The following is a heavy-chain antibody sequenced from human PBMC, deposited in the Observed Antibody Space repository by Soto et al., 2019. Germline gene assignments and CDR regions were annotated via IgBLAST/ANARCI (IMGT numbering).Heavy chain of an antibody. CDR2: MNPYSGNT. D-gene: IGHD2-21*02. V-gene: IGHV1-8*01. CDR1: GYTFTTYD. CDR3: AKDQTDVTLFDY. Sequence: ASVKVSCKASGYTFTTYDISWVRQATGQGLEWMGWMNPYSGNTGYAQKFQGRVTVTRNTSISTVYMELSGLRPDDTAVYYCAKDQTDVTLFDYWGQGTLVTVSS. J-gene: IGHJ4*02.